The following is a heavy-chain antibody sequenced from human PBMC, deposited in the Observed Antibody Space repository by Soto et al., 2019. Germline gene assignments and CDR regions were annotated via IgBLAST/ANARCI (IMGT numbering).Heavy chain of an antibody. CDR2: IYYSGST. D-gene: IGHD6-13*01. CDR3: ARVRRRSSSWYYFDY. J-gene: IGHJ4*02. Sequence: SETLSLTCTVSGGSISSSSYYWGWIRQPPGKGLEWIGSIYYSGSTYYNPSLKSRVTISVDTSKNQFSLKLSSVTAADTAGYYWARVRRRSSSWYYFDYWGQGTLVTVSS. CDR1: GGSISSSSYY. V-gene: IGHV4-39*07.